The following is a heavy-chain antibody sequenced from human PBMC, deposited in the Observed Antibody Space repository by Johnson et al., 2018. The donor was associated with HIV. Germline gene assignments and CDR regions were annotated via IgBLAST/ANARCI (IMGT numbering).Heavy chain of an antibody. CDR3: ARGIAMAEDAFDI. J-gene: IGHJ3*02. V-gene: IGHV3-66*01. D-gene: IGHD6-19*01. CDR2: IYSGGST. Sequence: VQLVESVGGLVQPGRSLRLSCAASGFSFDSHAINWVRQAPGKGLQWVSVIYSGGSTYYADSVKGRFTISRDNSKNTLYLQMNSLRAEDTAVYYCARGIAMAEDAFDIWGQGTMVTVSS. CDR1: GFSFDSHA.